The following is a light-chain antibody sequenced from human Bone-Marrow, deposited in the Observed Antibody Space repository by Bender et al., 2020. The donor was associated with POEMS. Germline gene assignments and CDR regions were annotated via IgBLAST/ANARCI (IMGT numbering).Light chain of an antibody. CDR3: HVWDIDSEQHL. J-gene: IGLJ1*01. V-gene: IGLV3-21*02. CDR1: NSGKTK. Sequence: SYVLTQPPSVSVAPGQTATIICGGDNSGKTKVHWYQQKPGQAPVVVVYDDSDRPSGISERFSGSRSGNTATLTISRVEAGDEAEYYCHVWDIDSEQHLFGSGTTVSV. CDR2: DDS.